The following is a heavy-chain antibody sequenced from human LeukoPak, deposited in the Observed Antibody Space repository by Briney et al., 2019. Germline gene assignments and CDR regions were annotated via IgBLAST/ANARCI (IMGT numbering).Heavy chain of an antibody. Sequence: SETLSLTCSVSGVTVSSYYWNWVRQTPGEGLEWIGFIPYNERKDYDPTLTSRVTMSLDTSKNQFSLKLTSVTEADTGMYYCARGYCSDDICPVFPSWGQGALVTVSS. V-gene: IGHV4-59*02. CDR1: GVTVSSYY. J-gene: IGHJ5*02. D-gene: IGHD2-15*01. CDR3: ARGYCSDDICPVFPS. CDR2: IPYNERK.